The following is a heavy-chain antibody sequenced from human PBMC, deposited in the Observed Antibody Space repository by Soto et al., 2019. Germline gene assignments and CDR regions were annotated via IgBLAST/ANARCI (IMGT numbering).Heavy chain of an antibody. CDR2: IYHSGST. Sequence: VQLVESGGGLVQPGGSLRLSCAASGFTVSSNYMSWVRQAPGKGLEWIGEIYHSGSTNYNPSLKSRVTISVDKSKNQFSLKLSSVTAADTAVYYCARFLGIAASGAFDIWGQGTMVTVSS. D-gene: IGHD6-13*01. CDR3: ARFLGIAASGAFDI. J-gene: IGHJ3*02. V-gene: IGHV4-4*02. CDR1: GFTVSSNY.